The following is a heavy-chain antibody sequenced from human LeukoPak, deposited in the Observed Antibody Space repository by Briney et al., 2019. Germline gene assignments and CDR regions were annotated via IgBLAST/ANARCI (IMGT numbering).Heavy chain of an antibody. Sequence: GASLQISCKCSGSIFTNNWIGGGRQLPGKGVEWMGIIYPGDSDTRYSPSFERQVTISVDKSISTAYLQWSSLKASDTAMYYCARQTRDGSGSRGYSFDFWGQGTLVTVSS. V-gene: IGHV5-51*01. J-gene: IGHJ4*02. CDR3: ARQTRDGSGSRGYSFDF. CDR2: IYPGDSDT. CDR1: GSIFTNNW. D-gene: IGHD3-10*01.